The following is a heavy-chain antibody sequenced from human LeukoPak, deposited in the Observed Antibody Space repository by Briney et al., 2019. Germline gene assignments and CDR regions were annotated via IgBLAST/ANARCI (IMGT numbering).Heavy chain of an antibody. CDR3: ARDLYSSSFLDP. D-gene: IGHD6-6*01. CDR1: CGSISRYY. J-gene: IGHJ5*02. CDR2: IYYSGST. V-gene: IGHV4-59*01. Sequence: AAETLSLTCTVSCGSISRYYWSWIRQPPGKGLEWIGYIYYSGSTNYNPSLKSRVTIPVNTSKNQFSLKLSSVTAADTDVYYCARDLYSSSFLDPWGQGTLVTVSS.